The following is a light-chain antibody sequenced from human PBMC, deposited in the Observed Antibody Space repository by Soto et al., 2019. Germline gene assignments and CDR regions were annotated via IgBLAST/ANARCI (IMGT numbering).Light chain of an antibody. J-gene: IGLJ3*02. CDR1: SNIGAGYD. CDR3: QSYDTRLSGWV. CDR2: GNN. Sequence: QSVLTQPPSVSGAPGQRVNISCTGSNIGAGYDVHWYQQLPKTAPKLLIYGNNNRPSGVPDRFSGSKSGTSASLAITGLQAEDEADYYCQSYDTRLSGWVFGGGTKLTV. V-gene: IGLV1-40*01.